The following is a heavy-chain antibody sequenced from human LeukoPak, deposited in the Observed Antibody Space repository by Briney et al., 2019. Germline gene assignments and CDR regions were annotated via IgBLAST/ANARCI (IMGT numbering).Heavy chain of an antibody. Sequence: GASVKVSCKASGYTFTGYYMHWVRQAPGQGLEWMGWINPNSGGTNYAQKFQGRVTMTRDTSISTAYMELSRLRSDDTAVYYCASGDGLVISFGIWSPSYQRDYWGQGTLVTVSS. CDR3: ASGDGLVISFGIWSPSYQRDY. CDR2: INPNSGGT. D-gene: IGHD3/OR15-3a*01. CDR1: GYTFTGYY. V-gene: IGHV1-2*02. J-gene: IGHJ4*02.